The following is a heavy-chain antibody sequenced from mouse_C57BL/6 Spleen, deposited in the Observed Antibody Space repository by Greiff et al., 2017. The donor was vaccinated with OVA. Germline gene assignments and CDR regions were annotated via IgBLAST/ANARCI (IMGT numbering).Heavy chain of an antibody. J-gene: IGHJ4*01. Sequence: DVKLVESGGGLVKPGGSLKLSCAASGFTFSDYGMHWVRQAPEKGLEWVAYISSGSSTIYYADTVKGRFTISRDNAKNTLFLQMTSLRSEDTAMYYCARPWGSIHYAMDYWGQGTSVTVSS. CDR3: ARPWGSIHYAMDY. CDR2: ISSGSSTI. CDR1: GFTFSDYG. V-gene: IGHV5-17*01. D-gene: IGHD1-1*01.